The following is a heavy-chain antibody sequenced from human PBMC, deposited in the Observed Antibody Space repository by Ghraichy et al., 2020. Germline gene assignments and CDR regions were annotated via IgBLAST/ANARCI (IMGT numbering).Heavy chain of an antibody. V-gene: IGHV4-34*01. D-gene: IGHD2-2*01. CDR3: ARGRIVVVPAALYNWFDP. CDR1: GGSFSGYY. J-gene: IGHJ5*02. Sequence: SQTLSLTCAVYGGSFSGYYWSWIRQPPGKGLEWIGEINHSGSTNYNPSLKSRVTISVDTSKNQFSLKLSSVTAADTAVYYCARGRIVVVPAALYNWFDPWGQGTLVTVSS. CDR2: INHSGST.